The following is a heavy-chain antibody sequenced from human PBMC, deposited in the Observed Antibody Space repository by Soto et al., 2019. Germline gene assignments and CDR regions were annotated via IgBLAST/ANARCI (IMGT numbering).Heavy chain of an antibody. D-gene: IGHD2-2*01. CDR2: ISGRAGNT. J-gene: IGHJ5*02. CDR3: AKDRYCSSTSCSSLNS. Sequence: PGGSLRLSCAASGFTFASYTMTWVRQPPGKGLEWVSVISGRAGNTYHADSVKGRFTISRDNSKNTLYLYMSSLRAEDTALYYCAKDRYCSSTSCSSLNSWGQGTLVTVSS. CDR1: GFTFASYT. V-gene: IGHV3-23*01.